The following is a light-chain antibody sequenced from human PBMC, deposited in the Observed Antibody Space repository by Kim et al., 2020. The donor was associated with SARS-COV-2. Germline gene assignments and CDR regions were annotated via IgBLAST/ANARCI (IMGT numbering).Light chain of an antibody. CDR1: RSNVGGYNY. V-gene: IGLV2-11*01. CDR3: SSYAGRSWV. J-gene: IGLJ3*02. CDR2: DVN. Sequence: QSALTQPRSVSGSPGQSVTISCTGSRSNVGGYNYVSWYQQYPGKAPKFMIYDVNKRPSGVPDRFSGSKSGNTASLTISGLRAEDEAYYYCSSYAGRSWVFGGGTQLTVL.